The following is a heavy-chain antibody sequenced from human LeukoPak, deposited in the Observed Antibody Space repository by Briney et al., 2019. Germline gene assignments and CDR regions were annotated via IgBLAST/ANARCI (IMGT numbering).Heavy chain of an antibody. J-gene: IGHJ4*02. CDR2: IKNDGAVK. CDR1: GLTFSSYS. D-gene: IGHD6-13*01. Sequence: TGGSLRLSCAASGLTFSSYSMNWVRQAPGKGLEWVANIKNDGAVKNYVDSVKGRFTISRDNAKNSLYLQMNSLRAEDTAVYYCAKDSYSKGDFWGQGVLVTVSS. CDR3: AKDSYSKGDF. V-gene: IGHV3-7*01.